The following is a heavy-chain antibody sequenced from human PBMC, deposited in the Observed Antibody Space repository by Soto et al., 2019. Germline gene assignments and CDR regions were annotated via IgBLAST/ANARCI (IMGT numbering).Heavy chain of an antibody. D-gene: IGHD5-12*01. J-gene: IGHJ6*02. V-gene: IGHV3-11*01. Sequence: QVQLVESGGGLVKPGGSLRLSCAASGFTFSDYYMIWIRQAPGKGLECVSCISSSGSPIYYADSVKGRFTIARDNAKSSLDLQVTRLRAEAAAVDFCARDRSGYDRCYYGMDVWGQGATVTVSS. CDR2: ISSSGSPI. CDR1: GFTFSDYY. CDR3: ARDRSGYDRCYYGMDV.